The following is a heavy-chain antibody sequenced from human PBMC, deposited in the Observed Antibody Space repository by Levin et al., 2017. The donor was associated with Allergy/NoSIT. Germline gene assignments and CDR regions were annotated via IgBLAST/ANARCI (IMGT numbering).Heavy chain of an antibody. J-gene: IGHJ4*02. CDR1: GFTFSSYS. V-gene: IGHV3-21*01. D-gene: IGHD2-8*01. Sequence: GESLKISCAASGFTFSSYSMNWVRQAPGKGLEWVSSISSSSSYIYYADSVKGRFTISRDNAKNSLYLQMNSLRAEDTAVYDCASGVSGEYWGQGTLVTVSS. CDR3: ASGVSGEY. CDR2: ISSSSSYI.